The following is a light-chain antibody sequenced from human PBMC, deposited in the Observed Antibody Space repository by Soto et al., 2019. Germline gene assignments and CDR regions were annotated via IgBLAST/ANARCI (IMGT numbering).Light chain of an antibody. J-gene: IGKJ2*01. CDR2: TAS. V-gene: IGKV1-39*01. Sequence: DIQMTQSPSSLSASVGDRVTITCRASQTISIFLNWYQHKPGKPPTLLIYTASSLQSGVPSRFSGSGSGTDFTLTISSLQPEDVATYYCQKYNSAPHTFGQGTKLEIK. CDR1: QTISIF. CDR3: QKYNSAPHT.